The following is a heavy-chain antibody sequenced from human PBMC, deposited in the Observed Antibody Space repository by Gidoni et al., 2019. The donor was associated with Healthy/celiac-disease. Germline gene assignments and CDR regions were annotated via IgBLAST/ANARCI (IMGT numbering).Heavy chain of an antibody. J-gene: IGHJ4*02. Sequence: EVQLVESGGGLVQPGGSLRLACAASGFAVSSNYMSWVRQAPGKGLEWASVIYSGGSTYYADSVKGRFTISRDNSKNTLYLQMNSLRAEDTAVYYCARLWELLSPFDYWGQGTLVTVSS. CDR3: ARLWELLSPFDY. V-gene: IGHV3-66*01. D-gene: IGHD1-26*01. CDR1: GFAVSSNY. CDR2: IYSGGST.